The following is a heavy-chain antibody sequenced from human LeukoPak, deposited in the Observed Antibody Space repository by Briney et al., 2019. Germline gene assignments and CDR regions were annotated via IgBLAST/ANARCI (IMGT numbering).Heavy chain of an antibody. Sequence: SQTLSLTCAISGDSVSSNSAARNWIRQSPSRGLEWLGRTYYRSKWYNDYAVSVKSRITINPDTSKNQFSLQLNSVTPEDTAVYYCARDPLTGYYYYYYYGMDVWGKGTTVTVSS. D-gene: IGHD3-9*01. CDR2: TYYRSKWYN. V-gene: IGHV6-1*01. CDR1: GDSVSSNSAA. CDR3: ARDPLTGYYYYYYYGMDV. J-gene: IGHJ6*04.